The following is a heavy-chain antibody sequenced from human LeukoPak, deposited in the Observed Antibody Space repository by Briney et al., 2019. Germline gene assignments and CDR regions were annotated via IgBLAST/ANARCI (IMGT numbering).Heavy chain of an antibody. Sequence: SETLSLTCTVSGGSISSYYWSWIRQPPGKGLEWIGYIYYSGSTNYNPSLKSRVTISVDTSKNQFSLKLSSVTAADTAVYYCARSWGPKYYYDSSGFDAFDIWGQGTMVTVSS. CDR1: GGSISSYY. CDR3: ARSWGPKYYYDSSGFDAFDI. D-gene: IGHD3-22*01. CDR2: IYYSGST. J-gene: IGHJ3*02. V-gene: IGHV4-59*01.